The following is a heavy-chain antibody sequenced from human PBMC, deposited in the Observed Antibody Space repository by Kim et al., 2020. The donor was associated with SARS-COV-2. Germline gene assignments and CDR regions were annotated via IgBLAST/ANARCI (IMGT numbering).Heavy chain of an antibody. J-gene: IGHJ6*02. CDR1: GGSFSGYY. V-gene: IGHV4-34*01. D-gene: IGHD3-10*01. Sequence: SETLSLTCAVYGGSFSGYYLSWIRQPPGKGLEWIGEINHSGSTNYNPSLKSRVTISVDTSKNQFSLKLSSVTAADTAVYYCARGRRTYYYGSGTIYGMDVWGQGTTVTVSS. CDR3: ARGRRTYYYGSGTIYGMDV. CDR2: INHSGST.